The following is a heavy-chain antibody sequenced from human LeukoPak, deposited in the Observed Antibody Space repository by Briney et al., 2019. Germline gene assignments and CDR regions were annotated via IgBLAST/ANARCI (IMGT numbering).Heavy chain of an antibody. CDR1: GGSFSGYY. D-gene: IGHD3-10*01. V-gene: IGHV4-34*01. CDR2: INHSGST. J-gene: IGHJ5*02. Sequence: SETLSLTCAVYGGSFSGYYWSWIRQPPGKGLEWIGEINHSGSTNYNPSLKSRVTISVDTSKNQFSLKLSSVTAADTAVYFCARGSGIRVRGVISWFDPWGQGTLVTVSS. CDR3: ARGSGIRVRGVISWFDP.